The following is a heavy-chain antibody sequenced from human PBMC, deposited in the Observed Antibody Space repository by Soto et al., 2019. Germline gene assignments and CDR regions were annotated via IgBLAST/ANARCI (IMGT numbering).Heavy chain of an antibody. J-gene: IGHJ3*02. D-gene: IGHD3-9*01. CDR2: INPIIGTA. Sequence: QGLECMGVINPIIGTANYAQKFQGRVTITTDESTSTAYMELSSLRSEDTAVYYCARDILTGYDKGNDAFHIWGQGIMV. V-gene: IGHV1-69*05. CDR3: ARDILTGYDKGNDAFHI.